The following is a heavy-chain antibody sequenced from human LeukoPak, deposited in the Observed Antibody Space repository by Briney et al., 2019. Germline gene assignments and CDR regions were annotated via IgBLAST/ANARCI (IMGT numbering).Heavy chain of an antibody. J-gene: IGHJ4*02. CDR2: IKQDGSEK. V-gene: IGHV3-7*01. Sequence: GGSLRLSCAASGFTFSSNYMSWVRQAPGKGLEWVANIKQDGSEKYYVDSVKGRFTISRDNAKNSLYLQMNSLRAEDTAVYYCARARPLDYWGQGTLVTVSS. CDR3: ARARPLDY. CDR1: GFTFSSNY.